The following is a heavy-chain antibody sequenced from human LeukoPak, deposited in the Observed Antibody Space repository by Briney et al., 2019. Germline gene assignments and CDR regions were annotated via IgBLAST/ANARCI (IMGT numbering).Heavy chain of an antibody. D-gene: IGHD3-9*01. CDR2: IYNTVAV. CDR3: ARGRSYDITGYNPTFYFDS. V-gene: IGHV4-59*02. CDR1: GASVIGSY. Sequence: PSETLSLTCTVSGASVIGSYWTWIRQSPGETLQYIGYIYNTVAVNYSPSLQSRVTISIDMSRNQVSLRLNSVSPADSAIYHCARGRSYDITGYNPTFYFDSWGQGVLVTVAS. J-gene: IGHJ4*02.